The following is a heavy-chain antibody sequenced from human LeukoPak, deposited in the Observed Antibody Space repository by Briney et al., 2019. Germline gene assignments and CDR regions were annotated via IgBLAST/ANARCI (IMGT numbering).Heavy chain of an antibody. CDR1: GFTFSNYW. Sequence: GGSLGLSCAASGFTFSNYWMSWVRQAPGKGLEWVANIKQDGSEKYYVDSVKGRFTISRDNAKSSLFLQMNSLRAEDTAVYYCARDSSPGYYDYVWGTYPRYWGQGTLVTVSS. CDR2: IKQDGSEK. CDR3: ARDSSPGYYDYVWGTYPRY. J-gene: IGHJ4*02. D-gene: IGHD3-16*02. V-gene: IGHV3-7*05.